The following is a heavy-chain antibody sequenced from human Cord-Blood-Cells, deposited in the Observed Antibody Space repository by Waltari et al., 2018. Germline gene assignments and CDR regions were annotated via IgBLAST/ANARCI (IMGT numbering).Heavy chain of an antibody. Sequence: QVQLVESGGGVVQPGRSLRLSCAASGFTFSSYAMHWVRQAPGKGLELVAIISYDGSNKYYADAVKGRFTISRDNSKNTLYLQMNSLRAEDTAVYYCARAGSSLDAFDIWGQGTMVTVSS. V-gene: IGHV3-30-3*01. CDR2: ISYDGSNK. CDR3: ARAGSSLDAFDI. CDR1: GFTFSSYA. J-gene: IGHJ3*02. D-gene: IGHD1-26*01.